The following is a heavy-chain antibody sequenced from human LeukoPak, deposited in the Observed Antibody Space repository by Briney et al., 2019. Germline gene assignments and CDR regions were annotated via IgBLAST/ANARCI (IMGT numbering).Heavy chain of an antibody. J-gene: IGHJ4*02. CDR2: IYTSGST. CDR1: GGSISSGSYY. CDR3: ARLHPAAGTDY. D-gene: IGHD6-13*01. Sequence: TSETLSLTCTVSGGSISSGSYYWSWIRQPAGKGLEWIGRIYTSGSTNYNPSLKSRVTISVDTSKNQFSLKLSSVTAADTAVYYCARLHPAAGTDYWGQGTLVTVSS. V-gene: IGHV4-61*02.